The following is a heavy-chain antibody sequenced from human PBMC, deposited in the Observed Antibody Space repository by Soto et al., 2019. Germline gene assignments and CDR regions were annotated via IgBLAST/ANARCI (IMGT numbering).Heavy chain of an antibody. Sequence: PGESLKISCKGSGYSFTSYCIGWVRQMPGKGLEWMGIIYPGDSDTRYSPSFQGQVTISADKSISTAYLQWSSLKASDTAMYYCARLLVVVAATRYYYYYMDVWGKGTTVTVSS. CDR3: ARLLVVVAATRYYYYYMDV. CDR1: GYSFTSYC. D-gene: IGHD2-15*01. CDR2: IYPGDSDT. V-gene: IGHV5-51*01. J-gene: IGHJ6*03.